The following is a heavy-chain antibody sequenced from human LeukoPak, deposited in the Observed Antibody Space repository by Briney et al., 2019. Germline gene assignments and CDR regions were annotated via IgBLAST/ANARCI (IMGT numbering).Heavy chain of an antibody. D-gene: IGHD6-6*01. CDR2: ISGSGGST. J-gene: IGHJ4*02. CDR1: GFTFSSYA. Sequence: GGSLRLSCAASGFTFSSYAMSWVRQAPGKGLQWVSGISGSGGSTYYAGSVKGRFTISRDTSKNTLYMQMNSLRAEDTAVYYCAKGTYSSSPRDYWGQGTLVTVSS. V-gene: IGHV3-23*01. CDR3: AKGTYSSSPRDY.